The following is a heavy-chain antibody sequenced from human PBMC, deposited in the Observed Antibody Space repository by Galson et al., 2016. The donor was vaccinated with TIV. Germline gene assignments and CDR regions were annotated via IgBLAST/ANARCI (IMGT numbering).Heavy chain of an antibody. J-gene: IGHJ4*02. V-gene: IGHV1-8*01. CDR3: VRSGDSGDY. CDR1: GYSFSTYD. D-gene: IGHD2-15*01. Sequence: SVKVSCKASGYSFSTYDINWVRQAPGQGLEWMGWMNPNSGNTGYSQKFRGRVTMTRNTSERTAYMELSSLTSEDTAVYYGVRSGDSGDYWGQGTLVTVS. CDR2: MNPNSGNT.